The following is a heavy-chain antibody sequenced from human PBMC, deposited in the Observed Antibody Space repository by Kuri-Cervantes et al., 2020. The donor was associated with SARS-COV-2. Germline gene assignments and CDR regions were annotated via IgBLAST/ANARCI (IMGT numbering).Heavy chain of an antibody. J-gene: IGHJ2*01. CDR3: VREAPGSASGITSFDL. V-gene: IGHV3-33*08. CDR2: IWPDGNNK. CDR1: GFSFSYYG. D-gene: IGHD3-10*01. Sequence: GESLKISCTASGFSFSYYGMHWVRQAPGKGLEWVAVIWPDGNNKFYSDSVRGRFTISRESARNSLYLQMNSLRVEDTAVYYCVREAPGSASGITSFDLWGRGTLVTVSS.